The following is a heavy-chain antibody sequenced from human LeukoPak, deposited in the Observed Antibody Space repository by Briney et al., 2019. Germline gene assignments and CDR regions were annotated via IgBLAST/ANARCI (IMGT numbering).Heavy chain of an antibody. Sequence: GGSLRLSCAASGFTFSTFTMHWVRQAPGKQLEYVSAICSNGGCTYYANSVKGRFTISRDNSKNTLYLQMGSLRAEDMAVYYCARWGYYSNYDYWGQGTLVTVSS. CDR1: GFTFSTFT. J-gene: IGHJ4*02. CDR2: ICSNGGCT. D-gene: IGHD4-11*01. V-gene: IGHV3-64*01. CDR3: ARWGYYSNYDY.